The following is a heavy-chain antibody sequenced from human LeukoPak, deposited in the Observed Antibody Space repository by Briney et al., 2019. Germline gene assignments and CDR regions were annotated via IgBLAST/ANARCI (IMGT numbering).Heavy chain of an antibody. CDR3: ARDAVNSNYVRSHYYYYGMDV. V-gene: IGHV4-31*03. CDR1: GGSISSGGYY. D-gene: IGHD4-11*01. Sequence: SGPTLVKPSQTLSLTCTVSGGSISSGGYYWSWIRQPPGKGLEWIGYIYYGGSTYYNPSLKSRVTISVDTSKNQFSLKLSSVTAADTAVYYCARDAVNSNYVRSHYYYYGMDVWGQGTTVTVSS. CDR2: IYYGGST. J-gene: IGHJ6*02.